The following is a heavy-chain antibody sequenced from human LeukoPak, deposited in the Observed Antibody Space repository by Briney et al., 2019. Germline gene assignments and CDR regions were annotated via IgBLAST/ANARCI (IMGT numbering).Heavy chain of an antibody. CDR1: GLTFSSSW. CDR2: IYSGGST. J-gene: IGHJ4*02. Sequence: GGSLRLSCAVSGLTFSSSWMDWVRQAPGKGLEWVSVIYSGGSTYYADSVKGRFTISRDNSKNTLYLQMNSLRAEDTAVYYCARGVYWGQGTLVTVSS. V-gene: IGHV3-53*01. CDR3: ARGVY.